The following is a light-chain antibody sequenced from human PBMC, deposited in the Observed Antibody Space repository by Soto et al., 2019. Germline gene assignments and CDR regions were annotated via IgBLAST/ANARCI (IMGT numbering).Light chain of an antibody. Sequence: QSALTQPPSASGSPVQSVTLSCTGTSSDVGGYNYVSWYQQHPGKAPKLMIYEVSKRPSGVPDRFSGSKSGNTASLTVSGLQAEDEADYYCSSYAGSNNLGVFGTGTKVTVL. J-gene: IGLJ1*01. CDR1: SSDVGGYNY. V-gene: IGLV2-8*01. CDR3: SSYAGSNNLGV. CDR2: EVS.